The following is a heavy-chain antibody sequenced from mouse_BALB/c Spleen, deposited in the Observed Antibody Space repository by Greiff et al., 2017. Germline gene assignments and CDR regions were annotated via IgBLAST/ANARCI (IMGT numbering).Heavy chain of an antibody. J-gene: IGHJ3*01. D-gene: IGHD1-1*02. CDR1: GFSFTGYG. CDR3: IRLGGYPWFAY. V-gene: IGHV2-6-7*01. CDR2: LWGDGST. Sequence: VKVVESGPGLVAPSQSLSITCTVSGFSFTGYGVNWVRQHPGKGLEGLGMLWGDGSTDHNSAPKYRLSISKDNTKSQVFLKMVSLQTDDTARYYWIRLGGYPWFAYWGEGTLVTVSA.